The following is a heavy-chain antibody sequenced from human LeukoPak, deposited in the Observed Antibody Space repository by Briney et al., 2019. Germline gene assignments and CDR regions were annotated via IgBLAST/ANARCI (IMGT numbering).Heavy chain of an antibody. CDR2: ISWNSGSI. D-gene: IGHD1-14*01. Sequence: GGSLRLSCAASGFTFEDYSMHWVRQAPRKGLEWVSGISWNSGSIGYADSVKGRFTISRDNAKNSLYLQMNSLRAEDTALYYCAAGPDFDYWGQGTLVTVSS. V-gene: IGHV3-9*01. CDR3: AAGPDFDY. J-gene: IGHJ4*02. CDR1: GFTFEDYS.